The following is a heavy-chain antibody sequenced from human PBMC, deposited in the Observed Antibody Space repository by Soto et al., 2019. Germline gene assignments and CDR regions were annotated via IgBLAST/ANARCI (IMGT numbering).Heavy chain of an antibody. CDR3: AKALGGGSSKDY. V-gene: IGHV3-23*01. CDR2: ISGSGGST. J-gene: IGHJ4*02. CDR1: GFTFSSYA. Sequence: GGSLRLSCAASGFTFSSYAMSWVRQAPGKGLEWVSAISGSGGSTYYADSVKGRFTTSRDNSKNTLYLQMNSLRAEDTAVYYCAKALGGGSSKDYWGQGTLVTVSS. D-gene: IGHD3-16*01.